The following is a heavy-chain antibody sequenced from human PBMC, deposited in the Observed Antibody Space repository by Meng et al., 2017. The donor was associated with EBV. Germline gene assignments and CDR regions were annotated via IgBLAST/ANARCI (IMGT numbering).Heavy chain of an antibody. J-gene: IGHJ4*02. Sequence: QITLKGSGPTQVKPTKTLTLTCTFSGFSPSTRGVGVGWIRPPPGKALEWLALIYWDDDKRYSPSLKSRLTITKDTSKNQVVLTMTNMDPVDAATYYCAHIIAARPFDYWGQGTLVTVSS. CDR3: AHIIAARPFDY. V-gene: IGHV2-5*02. CDR2: IYWDDDK. CDR1: GFSPSTRGVG. D-gene: IGHD6-6*01.